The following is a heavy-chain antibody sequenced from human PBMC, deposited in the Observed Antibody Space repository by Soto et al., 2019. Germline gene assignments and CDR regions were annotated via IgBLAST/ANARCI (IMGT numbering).Heavy chain of an antibody. V-gene: IGHV4-34*01. CDR1: GGSFSGYY. CDR3: ARGMVRGVRVQSV. CDR2: INHSGTT. D-gene: IGHD3-10*01. Sequence: SETLSLTCAVYGGSFSGYYWSWIRQPPGKGLEWIGEINHSGTTNYNPSLKSRVTISVDTSKNQFSLKLSSVTAADTAVYYCARGMVRGVRVQSVWGQGTLVTVSS. J-gene: IGHJ4*02.